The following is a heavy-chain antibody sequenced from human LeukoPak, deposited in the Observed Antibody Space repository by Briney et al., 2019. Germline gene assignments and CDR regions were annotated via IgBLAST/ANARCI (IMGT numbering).Heavy chain of an antibody. D-gene: IGHD4-17*01. CDR3: ARDPVGTTVDY. V-gene: IGHV3-21*01. J-gene: IGHJ4*02. CDR1: GFTFSTYS. Sequence: GGSLILSCAASGFTFSTYSMNWVRQAPGKGLEWVSCISSGSTYIYYADSVKGRFTISRDNAKNSLYLQMNSLRADDTAVYYCARDPVGTTVDYWGQGTLVTVSS. CDR2: ISSGSTYI.